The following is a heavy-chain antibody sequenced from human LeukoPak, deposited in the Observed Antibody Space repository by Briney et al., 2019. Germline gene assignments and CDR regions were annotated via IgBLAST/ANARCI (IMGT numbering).Heavy chain of an antibody. CDR2: INPNRGGT. D-gene: IGHD3-10*01. Sequence: ASVKVSCKASGYTFTGYYMHWVRQAPGQGLEWMGWINPNRGGTNYAQKFQGRVTMTRDTSISTAYMELSRLRSDDTAVYYCARSRGELLWFGELLIDYWGQGTLVTVSS. CDR3: ARSRGELLWFGELLIDY. CDR1: GYTFTGYY. V-gene: IGHV1-2*02. J-gene: IGHJ4*02.